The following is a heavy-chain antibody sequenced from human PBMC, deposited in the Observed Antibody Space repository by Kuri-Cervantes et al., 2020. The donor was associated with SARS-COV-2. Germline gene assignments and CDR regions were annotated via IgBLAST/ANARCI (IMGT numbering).Heavy chain of an antibody. Sequence: GGSLRLSCAASGFTFSSYAMHWVRQAPGKGLEYVSAISSNGGSTYYANSVKGRFTISRDNSKNTLYLQMGSLRADDMAVYYFARDLGGSTSQDWYFDLWGRGTLVTVSS. D-gene: IGHD2-2*01. J-gene: IGHJ2*01. CDR2: ISSNGGST. V-gene: IGHV3-64*01. CDR1: GFTFSSYA. CDR3: ARDLGGSTSQDWYFDL.